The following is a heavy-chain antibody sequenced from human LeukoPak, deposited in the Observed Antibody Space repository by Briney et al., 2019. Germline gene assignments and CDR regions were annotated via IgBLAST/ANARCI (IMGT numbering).Heavy chain of an antibody. V-gene: IGHV1-18*01. CDR1: GGTFSSYA. D-gene: IGHD5-24*01. CDR2: ISAYNGNT. J-gene: IGHJ4*02. CDR3: AREDGYNLNY. Sequence: ASVKVSCKASGGTFSSYAISWVRQAPGQGLEWMGWISAYNGNTNYAQKLQGRVTMTTDTSTSTAYMELRSLRSDDTAVYYCAREDGYNLNYWGQGTLVTVSS.